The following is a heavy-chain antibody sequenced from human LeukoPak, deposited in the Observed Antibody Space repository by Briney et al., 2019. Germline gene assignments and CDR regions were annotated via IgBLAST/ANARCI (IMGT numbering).Heavy chain of an antibody. CDR1: DYSISSPYY. J-gene: IGHJ4*02. D-gene: IGHD3-10*01. V-gene: IGHV4-38-2*02. CDR2: IYRNGDT. Sequence: SETLSLTCTVSDYSISSPYYWGWIRQPPGKGLEWIGSIYRNGDTYYNPSLKSRVTISVDTSKNQISLKLNSVTAADTAVYYCARTVTGSTATGFDYWGQGTLVTVSS. CDR3: ARTVTGSTATGFDY.